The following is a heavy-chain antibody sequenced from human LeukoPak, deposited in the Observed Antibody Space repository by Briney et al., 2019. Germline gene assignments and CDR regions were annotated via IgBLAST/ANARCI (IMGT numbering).Heavy chain of an antibody. D-gene: IGHD2-2*01. V-gene: IGHV3-23*01. CDR3: AKHSRGYQLLRRGFDY. CDR1: VFPLPYYV. Sequence: PGGSLRLSCAASVFPLPYYVMSWVRQAPGRGVGWVSAMSGCGGSTYYADAVKGRFNISRDNSKNTLYLQMNSLRAEDTAVYYCAKHSRGYQLLRRGFDYWGQGTLVTVSS. CDR2: MSGCGGST. J-gene: IGHJ4*02.